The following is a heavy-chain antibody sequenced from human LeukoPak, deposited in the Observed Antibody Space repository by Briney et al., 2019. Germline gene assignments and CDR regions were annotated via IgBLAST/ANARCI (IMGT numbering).Heavy chain of an antibody. Sequence: NPSETLSLTCTVSGGSISSYDWSWIRQPPGKGLDQNGYIYTSGSTTHNPSLKSRVTISVEPSKHQFSLKLSSVTAADTAVHYCARRGGYSGYDYPLSYYYMDVWGKGTTVTVSS. V-gene: IGHV4-4*09. J-gene: IGHJ6*03. CDR3: ARRGGYSGYDYPLSYYYMDV. CDR1: GGSISSYD. D-gene: IGHD5-12*01. CDR2: IYTSGST.